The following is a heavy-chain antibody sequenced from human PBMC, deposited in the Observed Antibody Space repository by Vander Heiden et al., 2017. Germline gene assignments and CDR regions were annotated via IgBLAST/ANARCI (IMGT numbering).Heavy chain of an antibody. CDR1: GATFSSYA. Sequence: QVQLAQSGAAVKKPGSSVKVSCKASGATFSSYAIRWVRQGPGLAPAWMGGIIPSFGTANYAQKFQGRVTITADKSTSTAYMELSSLRSEDTAVYYCARLTVPFRLMDVWGQGTTVTVSS. CDR3: ARLTVPFRLMDV. J-gene: IGHJ6*02. D-gene: IGHD3-16*01. CDR2: IIPSFGTA. V-gene: IGHV1-69*06.